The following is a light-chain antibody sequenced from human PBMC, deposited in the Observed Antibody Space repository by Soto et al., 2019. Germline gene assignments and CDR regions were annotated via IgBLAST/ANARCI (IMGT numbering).Light chain of an antibody. CDR3: QQRSSWPPT. Sequence: DIQMTQSPSTLSASVGDRVTITCRAKQSISIWLAWYQQKPGKAPKLLIHDASILESGVPSRFSGSGSGTEFTLTISSLEPEDFAVYYCQQRSSWPPTFGQGTRLEIK. J-gene: IGKJ5*01. V-gene: IGKV1-5*01. CDR1: QSISIW. CDR2: DAS.